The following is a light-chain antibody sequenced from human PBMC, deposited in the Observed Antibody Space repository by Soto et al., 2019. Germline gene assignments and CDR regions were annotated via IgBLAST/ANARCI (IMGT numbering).Light chain of an antibody. CDR2: AAS. Sequence: DIQMTQSPSSLSASVGDRVTITCRASQSISSYLNWYQEKPGKAPKLLIYAASSLQSGVPSRFSGSGSGTDFTLTISSLQPEDFATYYCQQSYSTPPVTFAHGTKVDIK. J-gene: IGKJ3*01. CDR1: QSISSY. CDR3: QQSYSTPPVT. V-gene: IGKV1-39*01.